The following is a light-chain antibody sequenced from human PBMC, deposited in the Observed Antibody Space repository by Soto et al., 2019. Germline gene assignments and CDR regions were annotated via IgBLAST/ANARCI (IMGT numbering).Light chain of an antibody. CDR2: LGS. V-gene: IGKV2-28*01. J-gene: IGKJ1*01. Sequence: DLVMTQSPLSLPVTPGEAASISCRSSQSLLHSDGYNYLDWYLQKPGQSPQLLIYLGSNRASGVPDRFSGSGSGTDFTLKISRVEAEDVGVYYCMQALQTPKFGQGTKVEIK. CDR3: MQALQTPK. CDR1: QSLLHSDGYNY.